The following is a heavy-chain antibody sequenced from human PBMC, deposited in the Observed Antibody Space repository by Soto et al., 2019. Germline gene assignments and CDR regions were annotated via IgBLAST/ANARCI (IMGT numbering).Heavy chain of an antibody. D-gene: IGHD6-19*01. CDR1: GFTFSSYA. CDR3: AASSGCYPAFEI. Sequence: ESGGGLVQPGGSLRLSCAASGFTFSSYAMSWVRQAPGKGLEWVSAISGSGGSTYYADSVKGRFTISRDYSKNTLYLQMNSRRAENTAISSSAASSGCYPAFEIWGQGTVVTVSS. J-gene: IGHJ3*02. CDR2: ISGSGGST. V-gene: IGHV3-23*01.